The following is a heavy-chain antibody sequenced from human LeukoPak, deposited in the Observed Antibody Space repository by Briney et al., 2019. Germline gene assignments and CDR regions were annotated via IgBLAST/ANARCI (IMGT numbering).Heavy chain of an antibody. CDR1: GFAFSSHA. V-gene: IGHV3-23*01. CDR2: ISGRAEKT. D-gene: IGHD3-3*01. J-gene: IGHJ3*01. CDR3: ARGSTYDFWSGDALDV. Sequence: GESLRLSCAASGFAFSSHAMTWVRQAPGKGLEWVSSISGRAEKTYYADSVKGRFTISRDSSQKILNLQMNNLRVEDTAIYYCARGSTYDFWSGDALDVWGQGTMVTVAS.